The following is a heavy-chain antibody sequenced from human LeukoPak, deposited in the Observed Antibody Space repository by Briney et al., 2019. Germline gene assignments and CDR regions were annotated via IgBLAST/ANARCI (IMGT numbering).Heavy chain of an antibody. CDR2: ISAYNGNT. CDR1: GYTFTAYG. Sequence: ASVKVSCKPSGYTFTAYGITWVRQAPGQGLEWMGWISAYNGNTNYAQKLQGRVTMTTDTSTSTAYMELRSLRSDDTAVYYCARVMKVTPHMDVWGKGTTVTVSS. CDR3: ARVMKVTPHMDV. J-gene: IGHJ6*03. D-gene: IGHD2-21*02. V-gene: IGHV1-18*01.